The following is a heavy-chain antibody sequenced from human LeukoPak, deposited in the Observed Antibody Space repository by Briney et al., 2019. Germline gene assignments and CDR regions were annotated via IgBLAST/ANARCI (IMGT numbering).Heavy chain of an antibody. D-gene: IGHD3-9*01. CDR1: GFTFTDYY. J-gene: IGHJ1*01. Sequence: GSLRLSCAASGFTFTDYYMSWIRQAPGKGLEWVSYITNSGTTIYYADSVKGRFTISRDNAKNSLYLQMNSLRAEDTAVYYCARDGHYDILTGYFQDWGQGTLVTVSS. CDR2: ITNSGTTI. V-gene: IGHV3-11*01. CDR3: ARDGHYDILTGYFQD.